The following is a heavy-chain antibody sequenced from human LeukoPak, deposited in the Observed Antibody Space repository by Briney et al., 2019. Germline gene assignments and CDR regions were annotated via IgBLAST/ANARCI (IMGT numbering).Heavy chain of an antibody. D-gene: IGHD2-2*01. V-gene: IGHV3-11*01. Sequence: GGSLRLSCAASGFTFSDYYMSWIRQAPGKGLEWVSYISSSGSTIYYADSVKGRFTISRENAKNSLYLQMNSQRAEDTPMYHCARLVGPAAPHFDYWGQGTLVTVSS. CDR2: ISSSGSTI. CDR3: ARLVGPAAPHFDY. J-gene: IGHJ4*02. CDR1: GFTFSDYY.